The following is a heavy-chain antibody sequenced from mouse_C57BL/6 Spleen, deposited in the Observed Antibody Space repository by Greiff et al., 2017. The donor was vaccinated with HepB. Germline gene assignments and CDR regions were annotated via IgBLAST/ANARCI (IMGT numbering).Heavy chain of an antibody. V-gene: IGHV2-9-1*01. CDR2: IWTGGGT. CDR1: GFSLTSYA. CDR3: ALYYDYDEDYAMDY. J-gene: IGHJ4*01. Sequence: VMLVESGPGLVAPSQSLSITCTVSGFSLTSYAISWVRQPPGKGLEWLGVIWTGGGTNYNSALKSRLSISKDNSKSQVFLKMNSLQTDDTARYYSALYYDYDEDYAMDYWGQGTSVTVSS. D-gene: IGHD2-4*01.